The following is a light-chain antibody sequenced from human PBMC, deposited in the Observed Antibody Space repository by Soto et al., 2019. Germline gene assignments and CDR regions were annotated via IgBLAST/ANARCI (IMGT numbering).Light chain of an antibody. CDR2: KYS. Sequence: DVVMTQSPLSLPVTLGQPASISCRSSQGLVHSDGNTYLDWFQQRPGQSPRRLIDKYSNRNTGGQDRFSRSQSGHHFTLKISKVEAEDVGVYYCLHGTHWRLTFGQGIKVEIK. CDR3: LHGTHWRLT. CDR1: QGLVHSDGNTY. J-gene: IGKJ1*01. V-gene: IGKV2-30*02.